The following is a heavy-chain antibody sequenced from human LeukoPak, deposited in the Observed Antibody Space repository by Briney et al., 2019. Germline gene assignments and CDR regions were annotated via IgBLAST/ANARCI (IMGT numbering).Heavy chain of an antibody. CDR2: INPSGGST. CDR3: ARDLNPFNWGDDAFDI. V-gene: IGHV1-46*01. CDR1: GYTFTSYY. D-gene: IGHD7-27*01. J-gene: IGHJ3*02. Sequence: ASVKVSCKASGYTFTSYYMHWVRQAPGQGLEWMGIINPSGGSTSYAQKFQGRVTMTRDTSTSTVYMELSSLRSEDTAVYYCARDLNPFNWGDDAFDIRGQGTMVTVSS.